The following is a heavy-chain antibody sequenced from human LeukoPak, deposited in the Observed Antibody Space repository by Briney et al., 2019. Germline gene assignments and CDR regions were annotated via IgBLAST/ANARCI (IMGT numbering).Heavy chain of an antibody. D-gene: IGHD2-2*01. CDR1: GFTFSSYW. CDR2: LKQDESEK. Sequence: GGSLRLSCAASGFTFSSYWMSWVRQAPGKGLEWVANLKQDESEKYYARSVEGRFTISRDNAKNSLYLQMNTLRVEDTAVYYCARDLYCSSTSCTDAFDIWGQGTMVTASS. J-gene: IGHJ3*02. V-gene: IGHV3-7*01. CDR3: ARDLYCSSTSCTDAFDI.